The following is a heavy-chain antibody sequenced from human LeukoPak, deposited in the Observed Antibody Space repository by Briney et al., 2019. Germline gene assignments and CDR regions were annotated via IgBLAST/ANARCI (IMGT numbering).Heavy chain of an antibody. CDR2: TYYRSRWYN. CDR1: GDSVSSNSAA. D-gene: IGHD3-3*01. CDR3: AREGITIFGVVIVRRFDY. Sequence: SQTLSLTCATSGDSVSSNSAAWNWIRQSPSRGLEWLGRTYYRSRWYNDYAVSVKSRITINPDTSKNQFSLQLNSVTPEDTAVYYCAREGITIFGVVIVRRFDYWGQGTLVTVSS. J-gene: IGHJ4*02. V-gene: IGHV6-1*01.